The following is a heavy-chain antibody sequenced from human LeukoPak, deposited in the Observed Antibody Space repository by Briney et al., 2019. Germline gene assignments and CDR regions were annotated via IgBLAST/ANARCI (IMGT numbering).Heavy chain of an antibody. CDR2: IDSSGSYT. D-gene: IGHD4-17*01. CDR1: GFAFGNYA. Sequence: PGGSLRLSCAASGFAFGNYAMGWVRQAPGKGLEWVSSIDSSGSYTPSADSVKGRFTISRDNSENTVYLQMNSLRAEDTAVYSCAKISTVTEIFHHWGQGTLVTVSS. V-gene: IGHV3-23*01. J-gene: IGHJ4*02. CDR3: AKISTVTEIFHH.